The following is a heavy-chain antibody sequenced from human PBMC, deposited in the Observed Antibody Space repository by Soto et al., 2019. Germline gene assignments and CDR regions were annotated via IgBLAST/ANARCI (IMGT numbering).Heavy chain of an antibody. Sequence: EVQLVESGGGLVQSGGSLRLSCATSGFTFSDEWMHWVRQVPGKGLVWVSRINKDGSYKNYADFVEGRFTISRDDAKSELYLHMDRLRAEDTAVYYCARGGLEPFDYLGQGALVIVSS. V-gene: IGHV3-74*01. CDR2: INKDGSYK. CDR1: GFTFSDEW. J-gene: IGHJ4*02. CDR3: ARGGLEPFDY. D-gene: IGHD1-1*01.